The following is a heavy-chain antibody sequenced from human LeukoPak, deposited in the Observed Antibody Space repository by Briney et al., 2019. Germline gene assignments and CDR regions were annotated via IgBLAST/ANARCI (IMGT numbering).Heavy chain of an antibody. Sequence: SETLSLTCAVYGGSLSGYYWSWIRQPPGRGRGWVGEINRSGRTNSIPPLTSQVTVPLDTSKNQFSLKLRSVTAADTAVYYCARGPGGTISGVYGMDVWGQGTRVTVS. CDR3: ARGPGGTISGVYGMDV. V-gene: IGHV4-34*01. D-gene: IGHD3-3*01. J-gene: IGHJ6*02. CDR2: INRSGRT. CDR1: GGSLSGYY.